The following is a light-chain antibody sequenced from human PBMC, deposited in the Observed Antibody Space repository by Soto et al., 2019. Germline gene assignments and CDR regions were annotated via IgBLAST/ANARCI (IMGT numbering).Light chain of an antibody. CDR1: SSEVGGYNY. CDR3: SSYTSSSTYV. CDR2: DVS. V-gene: IGLV2-14*01. J-gene: IGLJ1*01. Sequence: QSVLTQPASGSGSPGQSVTISCTGTSSEVGGYNYVSWYQQRPGKAPKLMIYDVSNRPSGVSNRFSGSKSGNTASLTISGLQAEDEADYYCSSYTSSSTYVFGTGTKVTVL.